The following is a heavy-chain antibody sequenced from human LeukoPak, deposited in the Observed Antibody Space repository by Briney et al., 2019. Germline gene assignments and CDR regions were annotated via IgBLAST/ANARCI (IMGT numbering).Heavy chain of an antibody. D-gene: IGHD5-18*01. V-gene: IGHV1-46*01. CDR2: INPSGGST. J-gene: IGHJ5*02. CDR3: ATYSYGSVDP. Sequence: ASVKVSCKASGGTFSSYAISWVRQAPGQGLEWMGMINPSGGSTVYAQKFQGRVTMTRDTSTSTVDMELSSLRSEDTAMYYCATYSYGSVDPWGQGILVTVSS. CDR1: GGTFSSYA.